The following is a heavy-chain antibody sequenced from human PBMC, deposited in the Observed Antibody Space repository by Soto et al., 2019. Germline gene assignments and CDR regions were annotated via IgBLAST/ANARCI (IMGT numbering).Heavy chain of an antibody. J-gene: IGHJ6*03. D-gene: IGHD3-10*01. CDR2: TYFSESN. V-gene: IGHV4-39*01. CDR3: AQSLWIRELLREDYMDV. CDR1: GGSISSSSYY. Sequence: QLQLQESCPGLVKPSETLSLTCTVSGGSISSSSYYWGWIRPPPAEGLEWIGSTYFSESNYYNPSLKCRVIRDEDTSKNQYSLKLSSVTAADTAVYYCAQSLWIRELLREDYMDVLGKGTTVTVSS.